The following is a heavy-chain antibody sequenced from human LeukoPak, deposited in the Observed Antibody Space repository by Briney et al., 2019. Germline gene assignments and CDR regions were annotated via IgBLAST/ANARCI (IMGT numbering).Heavy chain of an antibody. V-gene: IGHV4-59*08. CDR2: IYYSGST. CDR3: ARHDAAAGWYAFDI. D-gene: IGHD6-13*01. CDR1: GGSISSYY. J-gene: IGHJ3*02. Sequence: SETLSLTCTVSGGSISSYYWSWIRQPPGKGLEWIGYIYYSGSTNYNPSLKSRVTISVDTSKNQFSLKLSSVTAADTAVYYCARHDAAAGWYAFDIWGQGTMVTVSS.